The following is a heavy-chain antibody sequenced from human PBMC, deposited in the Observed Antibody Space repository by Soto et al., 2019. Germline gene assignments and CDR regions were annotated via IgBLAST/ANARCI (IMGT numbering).Heavy chain of an antibody. J-gene: IGHJ6*01. Sequence: PSETLCLTCTVSGGSISSGDYSCRWLRQPPGKCLEWIGYIYYSGTTYYNPSLKSRVTISVDTSKNQFSLKLSSVTAADTAVYYCARVGGYPTPYYYYRLAVRAQRTTVTVSS. CDR3: ARVGGYPTPYYYYRLAV. CDR1: GGSISSGDYS. D-gene: IGHD5-18*01. V-gene: IGHV4-30-4*01. CDR2: IYYSGTT.